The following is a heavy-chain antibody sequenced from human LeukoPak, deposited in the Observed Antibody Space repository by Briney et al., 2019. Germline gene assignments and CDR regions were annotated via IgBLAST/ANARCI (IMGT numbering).Heavy chain of an antibody. Sequence: GGSLRLSCAAPGFTFSSYWMHWVRQAPGKGLVWVSRINSDGSSTSYADSVKGRFTISRDNAKNTLYLQMNSLRADDTAVYYRAGGRRWNQHDYRGQGTLVTVFS. J-gene: IGHJ4*01. CDR2: INSDGSST. CDR1: GFTFSSYW. CDR3: AGGRRWNQHDY. V-gene: IGHV3-74*01. D-gene: IGHD1-14*01.